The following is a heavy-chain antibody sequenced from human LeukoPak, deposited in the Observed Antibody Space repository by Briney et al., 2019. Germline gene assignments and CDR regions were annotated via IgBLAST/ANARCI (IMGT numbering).Heavy chain of an antibody. CDR1: GYTFTSYG. CDR2: ISDYNGNT. Sequence: ASVKVSCKASGYTFTSYGISWVRQAPGQGLEWMGWISDYNGNTNYAQKLQGRVTMTTDTSTSTAYMELRSLRADDTAFYCCATGKDAFDIWGQGTMVTVSS. J-gene: IGHJ3*02. CDR3: ATGKDAFDI. V-gene: IGHV1-18*01.